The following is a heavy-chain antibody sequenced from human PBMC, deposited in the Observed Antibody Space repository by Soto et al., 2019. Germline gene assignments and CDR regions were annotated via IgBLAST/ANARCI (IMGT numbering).Heavy chain of an antibody. D-gene: IGHD2-21*01. J-gene: IGHJ4*02. V-gene: IGHV6-1*01. CDR1: GDSVSSNSPP. CDR3: SSCGDICGAFCDHFDS. CDR2: IYYRSKRYN. Sequence: PSQTLSLTCAISGDSVSSNSPPWNSVRQSPSRGLERLGSIYYRSKRYNEYAVSVNSRITINTHTSWKKISRELNSVTQDDKAAYYCSSCGDICGAFCDHFDSWGQGILVTVSS.